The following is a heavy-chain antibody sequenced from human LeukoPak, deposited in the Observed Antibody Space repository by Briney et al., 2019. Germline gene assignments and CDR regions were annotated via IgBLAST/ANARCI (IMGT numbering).Heavy chain of an antibody. D-gene: IGHD6-19*01. CDR3: ARPPPTSSGWYFDY. Sequence: GRSLRLSCAASGFTFSSYAMHWVRQAPGKGLEWVAVISYDGSNKYYADSVKGRFTISRDNSKNTLYLQMNSLRAEDTAVYYYARPPPTSSGWYFDYWGQGTLVTVSS. CDR1: GFTFSSYA. V-gene: IGHV3-30*04. CDR2: ISYDGSNK. J-gene: IGHJ4*02.